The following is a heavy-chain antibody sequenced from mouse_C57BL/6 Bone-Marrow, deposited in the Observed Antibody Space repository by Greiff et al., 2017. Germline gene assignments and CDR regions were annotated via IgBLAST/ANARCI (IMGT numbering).Heavy chain of an antibody. D-gene: IGHD2-5*01. V-gene: IGHV1-72*01. CDR2: IDPNRGGT. Sequence: QVQLQQPGAELVKPGASVKLSCKASGYTFTSYWMHWVKQRPGRGLEWIGRIDPNRGGTKYNEKFKSKATLTVDKPSSTAYMQLSSLTSEASAVYFYARAPAYYSNHWYFDVWGTGTTVTVSS. CDR3: ARAPAYYSNHWYFDV. J-gene: IGHJ1*03. CDR1: GYTFTSYW.